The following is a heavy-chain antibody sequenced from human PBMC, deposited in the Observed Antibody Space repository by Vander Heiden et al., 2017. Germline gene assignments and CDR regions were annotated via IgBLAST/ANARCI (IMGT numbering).Heavy chain of an antibody. CDR3: VKGGRTDSVYSYSDF. D-gene: IGHD3-10*01. J-gene: IGHJ4*02. CDR2: ISDNGDNT. V-gene: IGHV3-23*01. Sequence: EVQLLESGGGLAQPGGSLRLECNVSGFNFNNYAMNWVRQAPGKGLEWVSDISDNGDNTYYADSVKGRFTISRDNAKNTLFLQMSGLRAEDTAVYYCVKGGRTDSVYSYSDFWGQGTLVTVTS. CDR1: GFNFNNYA.